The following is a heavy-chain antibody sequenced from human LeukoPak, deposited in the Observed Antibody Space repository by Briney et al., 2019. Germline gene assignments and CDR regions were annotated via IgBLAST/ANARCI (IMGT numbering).Heavy chain of an antibody. D-gene: IGHD6-19*01. J-gene: IGHJ4*02. CDR2: ISVEGESA. Sequence: GGSLRLSCTVSGFSVSTSGMSWVRQAQGKGLRTISAISVEGESAYYADSVKGRFTISRDNSKNTLYLQMNSLRVEDTAVYFCAQGYGNGWYPHWGQGSLVSVSS. CDR3: AQGYGNGWYPH. CDR1: GFSVSTSG. V-gene: IGHV3-23*01.